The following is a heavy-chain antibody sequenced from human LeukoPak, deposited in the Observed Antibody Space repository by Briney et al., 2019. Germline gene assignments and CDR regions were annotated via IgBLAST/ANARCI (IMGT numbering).Heavy chain of an antibody. J-gene: IGHJ3*02. CDR2: INPNSCGT. Sequence: ASVKVSCKASGYTFTGYYMHWVRQAPGKGLEWMGWINPNSCGTNYAQKFQGRVTMTRDTSISTAYMELSRLRSDDTAVYYCAREDSITMNAFDIWGQGTMVTVSS. D-gene: IGHD3-22*01. V-gene: IGHV1-2*02. CDR3: AREDSITMNAFDI. CDR1: GYTFTGYY.